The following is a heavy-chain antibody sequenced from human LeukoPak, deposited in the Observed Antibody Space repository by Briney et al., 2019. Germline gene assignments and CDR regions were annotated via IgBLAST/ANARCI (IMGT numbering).Heavy chain of an antibody. V-gene: IGHV4-39*07. Sequence: SETLSLTCTVSGGSISSSSYYWGWIRQPPGKGLEWIGSIYYSGSTYYNPSLKSRVTISVDTSKNQFSLKLSSVTAADTAVYYCARVGLWFGNSYGMDVWGQGTTVTVSS. J-gene: IGHJ6*02. D-gene: IGHD3-10*01. CDR2: IYYSGST. CDR3: ARVGLWFGNSYGMDV. CDR1: GGSISSSSYY.